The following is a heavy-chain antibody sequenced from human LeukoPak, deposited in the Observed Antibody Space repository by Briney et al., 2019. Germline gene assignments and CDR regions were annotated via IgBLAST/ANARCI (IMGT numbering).Heavy chain of an antibody. CDR1: GFTFSSYA. D-gene: IGHD2-2*01. Sequence: PGRSLRLSCAASGFTFSSYAMHWVRQAPGTGLDRVAVISYDGSNKYYADSVKGRFTISRDNSKNTLYLQMNSLRAEDTAVYYCAREYELTPIYYFDYWGQGTLVTVSS. CDR2: ISYDGSNK. CDR3: AREYELTPIYYFDY. V-gene: IGHV3-30*04. J-gene: IGHJ4*02.